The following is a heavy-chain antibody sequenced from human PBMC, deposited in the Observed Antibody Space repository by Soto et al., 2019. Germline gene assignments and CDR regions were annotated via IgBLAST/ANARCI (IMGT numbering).Heavy chain of an antibody. Sequence: SETLSLTCAVYGGSFSGYYWSWIRQPPGQGLEWIGEINHSGSTNYNPSLKSRVTISVDTSKNQFSLKLSSVTAADTAVYYCARVGDYGDYELYYYYGMDVWGQGTTVTVSS. CDR3: ARVGDYGDYELYYYYGMDV. CDR1: GGSFSGYY. D-gene: IGHD4-17*01. V-gene: IGHV4-34*01. CDR2: INHSGST. J-gene: IGHJ6*02.